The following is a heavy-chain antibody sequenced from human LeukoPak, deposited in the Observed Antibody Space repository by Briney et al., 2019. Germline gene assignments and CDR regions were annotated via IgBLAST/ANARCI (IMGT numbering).Heavy chain of an antibody. CDR3: AKDDRYCSSTSCYHPYYYYMDV. V-gene: IGHV3-30*02. J-gene: IGHJ6*03. Sequence: PGGSLRLSCAASGFTFSSYGMHWVRQAPGKGLEWVAFIRYDGSNKYYADSVKGRFTISRDNSKNTLYLQMNGLRAEDTAVYYCAKDDRYCSSTSCYHPYYYYMDVWGKGTTVTVSS. CDR1: GFTFSSYG. D-gene: IGHD2-2*01. CDR2: IRYDGSNK.